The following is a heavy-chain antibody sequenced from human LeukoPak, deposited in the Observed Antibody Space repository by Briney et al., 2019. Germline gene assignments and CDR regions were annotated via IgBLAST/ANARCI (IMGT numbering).Heavy chain of an antibody. J-gene: IGHJ4*02. V-gene: IGHV3-23*01. CDR1: GFTFNNYV. CDR3: ANGPRGLDY. CDR2: ITDSSTST. Sequence: PGGSLRLSCAASGFTFNNYVMNWVRQAPGKGLEWVSAITDSSTSTYYADSVKGRFTISRHNSKNTLYLQMNSLRAEDTAVYYCANGPRGLDYWGQGTLVTVSS.